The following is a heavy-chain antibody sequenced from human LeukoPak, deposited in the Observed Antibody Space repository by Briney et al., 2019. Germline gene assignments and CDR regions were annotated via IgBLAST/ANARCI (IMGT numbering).Heavy chain of an antibody. V-gene: IGHV3-30*18. CDR3: AKGTYYYGSTESTGSWYFDL. CDR1: GFTFSSYG. Sequence: GGSLRLSCAASGFTFSSYGMHWVRQAPGKGLEWVAVISYDGSNKYYADSVKGRFTISRDNSKNTLYLQMNSLRAEDTAVYYCAKGTYYYGSTESTGSWYFDLRGRGTLVTVSS. J-gene: IGHJ2*01. CDR2: ISYDGSNK. D-gene: IGHD3-10*01.